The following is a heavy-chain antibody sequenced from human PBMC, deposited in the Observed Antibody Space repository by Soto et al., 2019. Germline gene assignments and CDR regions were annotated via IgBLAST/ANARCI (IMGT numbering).Heavy chain of an antibody. CDR2: INPSGGST. Sequence: QVQLVQSGAEVKKPGASVKVSCKASGYTFTSYYMHWVRQAPGQGLEWMGIINPSGGSTSYAQKFQGRVTMTRDTSTSTVYMGLSSLRSEDTAVYYCARDLNLVGSSYYGMDVWGQGTTVTVSS. J-gene: IGHJ6*02. D-gene: IGHD2-15*01. CDR3: ARDLNLVGSSYYGMDV. V-gene: IGHV1-46*01. CDR1: GYTFTSYY.